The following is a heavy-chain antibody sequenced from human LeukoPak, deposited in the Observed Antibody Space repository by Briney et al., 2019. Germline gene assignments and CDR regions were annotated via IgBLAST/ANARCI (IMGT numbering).Heavy chain of an antibody. CDR1: GYSISSGYY. CDR2: IYHSGST. V-gene: IGHV4-38-2*02. J-gene: IGHJ4*02. CDR3: ARPIVGATPSFDY. D-gene: IGHD1-26*01. Sequence: SETLSLTCTVSGYSISSGYYWGWIRQPPGKGLEWIGSIYHSGSTYYNPSLKSRVTISVDTPKNQFSLKLSSVTAADTAVYYCARPIVGATPSFDYWGQGTLVTVSS.